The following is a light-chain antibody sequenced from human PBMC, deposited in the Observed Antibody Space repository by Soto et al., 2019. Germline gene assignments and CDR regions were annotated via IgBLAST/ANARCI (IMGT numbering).Light chain of an antibody. CDR1: QSVSSY. Sequence: EIVLTQSPATLSLSPWEIATLSCRASQSVSSYLAWYQQKPGQAPRLLIYGASSRATGIPDRFSGSGSGTDFTLTISRLEPEDFAVYHCQQYGSSSLITLGQVTRLEIK. CDR2: GAS. V-gene: IGKV3-20*01. J-gene: IGKJ5*01. CDR3: QQYGSSSLIT.